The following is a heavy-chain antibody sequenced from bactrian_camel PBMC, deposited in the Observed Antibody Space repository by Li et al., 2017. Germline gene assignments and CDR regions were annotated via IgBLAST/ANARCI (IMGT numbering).Heavy chain of an antibody. Sequence: VQLVESGGGLVQPGGSLRLPCAASGFTFSSFHMSWVRQAPGKGLEWVSAINSGGGSTYYADSVKGRFTISRDNAKNTLYLQMSSLKTEDTAVYYCAADSATKGNEYKYWGQGTQVTVS. CDR3: AADSATKGNEYKY. V-gene: IGHV3S40*01. J-gene: IGHJ4*01. CDR2: INSGGGST. CDR1: GFTFSSFH. D-gene: IGHD4*01.